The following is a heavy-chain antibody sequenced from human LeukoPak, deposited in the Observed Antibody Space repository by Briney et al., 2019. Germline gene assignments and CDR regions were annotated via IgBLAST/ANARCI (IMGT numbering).Heavy chain of an antibody. J-gene: IGHJ4*02. CDR1: EFSVGSNY. D-gene: IGHD1-26*01. Sequence: GGSLRLSCAASEFSVGSNYMTWVRQAPGKGLEWVSLIYSGGSTYYADSVKGRFTISRDNSKNTLYLQMNSLRAEDTAVYYCAKRNRWEVYFDYWGQGTLVTVSS. CDR3: AKRNRWEVYFDY. V-gene: IGHV3-66*04. CDR2: IYSGGST.